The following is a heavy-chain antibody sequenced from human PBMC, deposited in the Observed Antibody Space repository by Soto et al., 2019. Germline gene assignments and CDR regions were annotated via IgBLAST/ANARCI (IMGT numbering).Heavy chain of an antibody. Sequence: KASETLSLTCTVSGGSISSGGYYWSWIRQHPGKGLEWIGYIYYSGSTYYNPSLKSRVTISVDTSKNQFSLKLSSVTAADTAVYYCARGRESITMIVVVTPYFDYWGQGTLVTVSS. CDR1: GGSISSGGYY. V-gene: IGHV4-31*03. CDR2: IYYSGST. CDR3: ARGRESITMIVVVTPYFDY. D-gene: IGHD3-22*01. J-gene: IGHJ4*02.